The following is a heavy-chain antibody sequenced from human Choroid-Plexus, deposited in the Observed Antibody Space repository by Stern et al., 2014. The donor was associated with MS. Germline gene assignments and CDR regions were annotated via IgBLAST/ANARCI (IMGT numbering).Heavy chain of an antibody. CDR1: GFTFGSCG. D-gene: IGHD2/OR15-2a*01. V-gene: IGHV3-30*18. Sequence: VQLVESGGGVVKPGGPLRLSCVASGFTFGSCGMHWVRQGPGKGLGWVGSVSYDGRKKYYADSVKGRFTISRDNSQNTLYMQMSSLRPEDTAVYYCAKDRQYLTYFFDHWGQGSLVTVSS. CDR2: VSYDGRKK. J-gene: IGHJ5*02. CDR3: AKDRQYLTYFFDH.